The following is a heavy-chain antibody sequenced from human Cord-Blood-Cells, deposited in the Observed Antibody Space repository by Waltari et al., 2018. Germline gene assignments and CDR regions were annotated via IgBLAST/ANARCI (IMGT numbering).Heavy chain of an antibody. J-gene: IGHJ1*01. V-gene: IGHV4-34*01. Sequence: QVQLQQWGAGLLKPSEPLSPPSAVYGGSFSAYSCRGLRQPPGKGLECIGEINHSGSTNYNPSLKSRVTISVDTSKNQFSLKLSSVTAADTAVYYCARGSSSWYWSYFQHWGQGTLVTVSS. CDR1: GGSFSAYS. D-gene: IGHD6-13*01. CDR3: ARGSSSWYWSYFQH. CDR2: INHSGST.